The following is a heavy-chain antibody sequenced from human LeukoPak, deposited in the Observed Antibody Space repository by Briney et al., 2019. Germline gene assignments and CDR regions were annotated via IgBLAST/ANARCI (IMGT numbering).Heavy chain of an antibody. J-gene: IGHJ4*02. Sequence: SETLSLTCTVSGGSISSGSYYWSWIRQPAGKGLEWIGRIYTSGSTNYNPSLKSRVTISVDTSKNQFSLKLSSVTAADTAVYYCAAGYSGSYYPSFDYWGQGTLVTVSS. D-gene: IGHD3-10*01. V-gene: IGHV4-61*02. CDR2: IYTSGST. CDR1: GGSISSGSYY. CDR3: AAGYSGSYYPSFDY.